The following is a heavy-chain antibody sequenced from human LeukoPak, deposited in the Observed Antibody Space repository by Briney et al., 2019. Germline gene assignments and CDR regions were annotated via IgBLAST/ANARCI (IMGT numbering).Heavy chain of an antibody. CDR1: GGSISSYN. D-gene: IGHD6-13*01. CDR3: ARGIAAAGSALDS. Sequence: SETLSLTCTVSGGSISSYNCAWIRQPPGRGLEWIGYIHTSGNTNYNPSLKSRVTVSVDTSKNHFSLKLSSVTAADTAVYYCARGIAAAGSALDSWGQGALITVSS. V-gene: IGHV4-59*01. CDR2: IHTSGNT. J-gene: IGHJ4*02.